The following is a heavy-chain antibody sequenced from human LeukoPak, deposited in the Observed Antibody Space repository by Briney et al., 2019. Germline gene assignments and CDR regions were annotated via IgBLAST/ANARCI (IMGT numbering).Heavy chain of an antibody. CDR2: IKQDGSEK. CDR3: ARALLNSGSYYAPPGAFDY. V-gene: IGHV3-7*01. Sequence: GGSLRLSCAASGFTFSSYWMSWVRQAPGKGLEWVASIKQDGSEKYYVDSVKGRFTISRDNAKNSLYLQMNSLRAEDTAVYYCARALLNSGSYYAPPGAFDYWGQGTLVTVSS. D-gene: IGHD1-26*01. J-gene: IGHJ4*02. CDR1: GFTFSSYW.